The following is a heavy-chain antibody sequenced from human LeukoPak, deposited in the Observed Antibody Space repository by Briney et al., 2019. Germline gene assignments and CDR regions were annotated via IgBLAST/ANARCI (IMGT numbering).Heavy chain of an antibody. D-gene: IGHD3-3*01. J-gene: IGHJ6*03. Sequence: GGSLRLSCAASGFAFSNFAMSWVPQAPGEGLEWVSAMSGSGYYTYYVESVKGRFTISRDNSKNTLYLHMNSLRADDTAVYYCAKMEGQRLYDYCMDVWGRGTTVTVSS. V-gene: IGHV3-23*01. CDR3: AKMEGQRLYDYCMDV. CDR1: GFAFSNFA. CDR2: MSGSGYYT.